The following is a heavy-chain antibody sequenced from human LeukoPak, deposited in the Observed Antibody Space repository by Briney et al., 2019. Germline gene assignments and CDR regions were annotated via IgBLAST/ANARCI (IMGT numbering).Heavy chain of an antibody. Sequence: KPSETLSLTCTVSGGSISSYYWSWIRQPPGKGLEWIGYIYYSGSTNYNPSLKSRVTISVDTSKNQFSLKLSSVTAADTAVYYCARGPEGYCSSTSCPTYYFDYWGQGTLVTVSS. V-gene: IGHV4-59*12. CDR2: IYYSGST. J-gene: IGHJ4*02. CDR1: GGSISSYY. CDR3: ARGPEGYCSSTSCPTYYFDY. D-gene: IGHD2-2*01.